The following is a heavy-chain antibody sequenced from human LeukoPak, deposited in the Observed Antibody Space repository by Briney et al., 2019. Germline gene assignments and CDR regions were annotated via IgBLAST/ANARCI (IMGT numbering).Heavy chain of an antibody. V-gene: IGHV1-18*01. CDR1: GYTFTSYG. Sequence: ASVKVSCKASGYTFTSYGISWVRQAPGQGLEWMGWISTYNDNINYTQNLQGRVTMTTDTSANTAYMELSSLRSEDTAVYYCARDCSGGNCYSPGAFDIWGQGTMVTVSS. D-gene: IGHD2-15*01. CDR2: ISTYNDNI. J-gene: IGHJ3*02. CDR3: ARDCSGGNCYSPGAFDI.